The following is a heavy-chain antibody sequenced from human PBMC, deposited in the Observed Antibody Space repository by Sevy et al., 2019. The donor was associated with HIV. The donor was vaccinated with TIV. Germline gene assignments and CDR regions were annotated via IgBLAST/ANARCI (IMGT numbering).Heavy chain of an antibody. D-gene: IGHD5-12*01. V-gene: IGHV3-30-3*01. CDR1: GFTFSSYA. CDR2: ISYDGSNK. CDR3: ASPGGYSGYDPFDY. J-gene: IGHJ4*02. Sequence: GGSLRLSCAASGFTFSSYAMHWVRQAPGKGLEWVAVISYDGSNKYYADSVKGRFTISRDNSQNTLYLQMNSLRAEDTAVYYCASPGGYSGYDPFDYWGQGTLVTVSS.